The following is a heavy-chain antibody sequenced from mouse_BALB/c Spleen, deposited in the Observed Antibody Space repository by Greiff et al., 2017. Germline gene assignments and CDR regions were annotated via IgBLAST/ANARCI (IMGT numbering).Heavy chain of an antibody. Sequence: VQLQESGAELARPGASVKLSCKASGYTFTDYYINWVKQRTGQGLEWIGEIYPGSGNTYYNEKFKGKATLTADKSSSTAYMQLSSLTSEDSAVYFCARLGGYGAWFAYWGQGTLVTVSA. J-gene: IGHJ3*01. CDR1: GYTFTDYY. CDR2: IYPGSGNT. D-gene: IGHD1-2*01. V-gene: IGHV1-77*01. CDR3: ARLGGYGAWFAY.